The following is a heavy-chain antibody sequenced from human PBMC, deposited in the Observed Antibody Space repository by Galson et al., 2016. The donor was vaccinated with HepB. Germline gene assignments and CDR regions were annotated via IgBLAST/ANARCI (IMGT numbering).Heavy chain of an antibody. CDR2: IYPGDSDT. J-gene: IGHJ4*02. D-gene: IGHD6-13*01. CDR3: ARRGAAGLD. Sequence: QSGAEVKKSGESLKISCKASGYGFTSFWIGWVRQMPGKGLEWMGIIYPGDSDTRYSPSFQGQVTIPADKSINTAFLQWSNLKASDTAMYYCARRGAAGLDWGQGTLVTVSS. CDR1: GYGFTSFW. V-gene: IGHV5-51*01.